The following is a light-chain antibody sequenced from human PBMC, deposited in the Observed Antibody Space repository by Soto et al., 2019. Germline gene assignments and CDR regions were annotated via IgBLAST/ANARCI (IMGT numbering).Light chain of an antibody. CDR2: DAF. J-gene: IGKJ2*01. V-gene: IGKV3-15*01. CDR3: QQYTNWPPMYT. Sequence: IVMTQSPATLSVSPGERVTLSCRASQSVSSNLAWYQQKPGQAPRLLMYDAFTRATGIPGRFTGSGSGTEVTLTISSLQSEDFAVYYCQQYTNWPPMYTFGQGTKLAIK. CDR1: QSVSSN.